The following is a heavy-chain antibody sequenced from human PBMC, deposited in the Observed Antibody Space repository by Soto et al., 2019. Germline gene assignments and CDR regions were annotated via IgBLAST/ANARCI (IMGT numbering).Heavy chain of an antibody. V-gene: IGHV1-8*01. Sequence: QVQLVQSGAEVKKPGASVKVSCKASGYTFTTNDINWVRQATGQGLEWMGWMNPNSGNTGYAQKFQGRVTMTRNTSISTAYMELSSLRSEDTAVYYCARAPSLTIFGVVIIAYYGLDVWGQGTTVTVSS. CDR2: MNPNSGNT. CDR3: ARAPSLTIFGVVIIAYYGLDV. CDR1: GYTFTTND. J-gene: IGHJ6*02. D-gene: IGHD3-3*01.